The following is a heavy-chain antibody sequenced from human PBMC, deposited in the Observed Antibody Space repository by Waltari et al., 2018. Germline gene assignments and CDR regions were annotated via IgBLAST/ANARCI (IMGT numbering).Heavy chain of an antibody. V-gene: IGHV1-69-2*01. CDR2: VDPEDGET. CDR1: GYTFTDYY. J-gene: IGHJ4*02. Sequence: EVQLVQSGAEVKKPGATVKISCKASGYTFTDYYMHWGQQAPGKGLEWMGRVDPEDGETIYAEKFQGRVTITADTSTDTAYMELSSLRSEDTAVYYCATVHYYDSSGTFDYWGQGTLVTVSS. D-gene: IGHD3-22*01. CDR3: ATVHYYDSSGTFDY.